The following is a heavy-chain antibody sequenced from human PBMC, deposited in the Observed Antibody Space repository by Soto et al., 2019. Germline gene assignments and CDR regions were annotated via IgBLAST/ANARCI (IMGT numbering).Heavy chain of an antibody. Sequence: GGSLRLSCAASGFTFSNYNMNWVRQAPGKGLEWVSYISSSSRTTYYADSMKGRFTSSRDNAKNSLHLQMNSLGDEDTAVYYCARDGCTSTSCYRPYYFDYWGQGTLVTVSS. V-gene: IGHV3-48*02. D-gene: IGHD2-2*02. CDR1: GFTFSNYN. J-gene: IGHJ4*02. CDR2: ISSSSRTT. CDR3: ARDGCTSTSCYRPYYFDY.